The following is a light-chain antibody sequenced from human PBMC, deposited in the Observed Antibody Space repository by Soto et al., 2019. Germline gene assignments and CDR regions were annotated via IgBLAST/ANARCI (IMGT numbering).Light chain of an antibody. CDR3: QHYNSYSEA. V-gene: IGKV1-5*03. J-gene: IGKJ1*01. CDR1: QTVERW. CDR2: KAS. Sequence: DIQMTQSPSTLSASVGDRVTISCRASQTVERWLAWYQQKPGKAPKLLIYKASTLKSGVPSRFSDSGSGTEFTLTISSLQPDDFATYYCQHYNSYSEAFGQGTKVDIK.